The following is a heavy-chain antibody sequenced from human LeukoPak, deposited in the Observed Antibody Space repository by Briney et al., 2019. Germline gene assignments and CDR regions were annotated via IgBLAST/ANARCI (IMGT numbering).Heavy chain of an antibody. J-gene: IGHJ6*03. V-gene: IGHV3-30*02. Sequence: PGGSLRLSCAASGFTFSSYGMHWVRQAPGKGLEWVAFIRYDGSNKYYADSVKGRFTISRDNSKNTLYLQMNSLRAEDTAVYYCAKLYEQHAYYYYYYMDVWGKGTTVTVSS. CDR2: IRYDGSNK. CDR3: AKLYEQHAYYYYYYMDV. D-gene: IGHD6-13*01. CDR1: GFTFSSYG.